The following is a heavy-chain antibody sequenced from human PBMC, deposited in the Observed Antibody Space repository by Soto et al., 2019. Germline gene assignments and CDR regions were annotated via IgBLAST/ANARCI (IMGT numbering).Heavy chain of an antibody. CDR3: AKKPTSGISPGAFDI. Sequence: GGSLRLSCAASGFTFSSYGMHWVRQAPGKGLEWVAIISYDGSKKYYADSVKGRFTISRDNSKNTLYLQMDSLRAEDTVMYYCAKKPTSGISPGAFDIWGQGTMVTVSS. CDR2: ISYDGSKK. CDR1: GFTFSSYG. J-gene: IGHJ3*02. D-gene: IGHD3-10*01. V-gene: IGHV3-30*18.